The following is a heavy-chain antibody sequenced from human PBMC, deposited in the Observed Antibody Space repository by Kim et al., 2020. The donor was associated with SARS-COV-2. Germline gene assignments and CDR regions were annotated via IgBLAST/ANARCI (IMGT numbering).Heavy chain of an antibody. V-gene: IGHV3-7*01. CDR2: MKPDGSAR. Sequence: GGYLRLSCAASGFSFSSYWVNWVRQTPGKGLELVANMKPDGSARYHVDSVKGRFTISRDNAKKTAYLQMNSLRAEDTAVYYCATLSAGTGSDYWGQGTL. J-gene: IGHJ4*02. CDR1: GFSFSSYW. CDR3: ATLSAGTGSDY. D-gene: IGHD6-13*01.